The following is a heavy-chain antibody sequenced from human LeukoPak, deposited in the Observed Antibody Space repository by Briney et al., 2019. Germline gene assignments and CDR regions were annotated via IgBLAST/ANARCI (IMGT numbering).Heavy chain of an antibody. J-gene: IGHJ6*02. CDR3: ATPRGDTALDV. CDR2: ISYDGSNK. V-gene: IGHV3-30*03. D-gene: IGHD5-18*01. Sequence: GGSLRLSCAASGFTFSSYGMHWVRQAPGKGLEWVAVISYDGSNKYYADSVKGRFTISRDNSKITLYLQMNSLRAEDTAVYYCATPRGDTALDVWSQGTTVTVSS. CDR1: GFTFSSYG.